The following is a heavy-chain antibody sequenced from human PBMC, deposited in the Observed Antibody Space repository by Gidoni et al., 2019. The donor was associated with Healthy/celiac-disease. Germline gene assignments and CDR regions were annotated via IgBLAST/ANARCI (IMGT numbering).Heavy chain of an antibody. CDR3: ARIRGQWLVEGIDY. CDR1: GYTFTSSA. J-gene: IGHJ4*02. V-gene: IGHV7-4-1*02. CDR2: SNTNTGNP. Sequence: QVQLVQSGSELKKPGASVKVYCKASGYTFTSSAMNWVRKAPGQGLEWLGWSNTNTGNPTYAHGFTGRFVFSLDTSVSTAYLQISSLKAEDTAVYYCARIRGQWLVEGIDYWGQGTLVTVSS. D-gene: IGHD6-19*01.